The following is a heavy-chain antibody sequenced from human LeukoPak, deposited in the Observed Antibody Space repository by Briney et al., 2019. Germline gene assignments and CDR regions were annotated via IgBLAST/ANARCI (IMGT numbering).Heavy chain of an antibody. V-gene: IGHV4-61*05. Sequence: SESLSLTCTISGGSITGSSYYWGWIRQPPGKGLEWIGNIYYSGSTNYNPSLKSRVTISVDTSKNQFSLKLSSVTAADTAVYYCANYHDYSNFQGAYYLDYWGQGTLVTVSS. CDR1: GGSITGSSYY. D-gene: IGHD4-11*01. J-gene: IGHJ4*02. CDR3: ANYHDYSNFQGAYYLDY. CDR2: IYYSGST.